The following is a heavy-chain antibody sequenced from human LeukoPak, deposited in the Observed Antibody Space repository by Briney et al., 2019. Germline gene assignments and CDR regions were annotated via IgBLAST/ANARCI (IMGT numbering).Heavy chain of an antibody. V-gene: IGHV1-69*05. CDR2: IIPIFGTA. J-gene: IGHJ6*03. D-gene: IGHD3-22*01. CDR1: GGTFSSYA. CDR3: ARSSSGYYYDYYYYYMDV. Sequence: ASVKVSCKASGGTFSSYAISWVRQAPGQGLEWMGGIIPIFGTANYAQKFQGRVTITTDESTSTAYMELSSLRSEDTAVYYCARSSSGYYYDYYYYYMDVWGKGTTVTASS.